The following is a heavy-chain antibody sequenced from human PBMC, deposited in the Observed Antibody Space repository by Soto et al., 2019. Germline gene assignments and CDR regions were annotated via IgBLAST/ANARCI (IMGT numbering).Heavy chain of an antibody. Sequence: ASVKVSCKVPTHTLTELTIDWLRQAPGKGLEWMGRSAPEEGEPIYPQKFQGRVSMAEDPSTDTAYMELTSLRFEDTAVYFCAADRKIVGTIGAFDFWGQGTLGTVSS. CDR2: SAPEEGEP. CDR3: AADRKIVGTIGAFDF. J-gene: IGHJ4*02. V-gene: IGHV1-24*01. D-gene: IGHD1-26*01. CDR1: THTLTELT.